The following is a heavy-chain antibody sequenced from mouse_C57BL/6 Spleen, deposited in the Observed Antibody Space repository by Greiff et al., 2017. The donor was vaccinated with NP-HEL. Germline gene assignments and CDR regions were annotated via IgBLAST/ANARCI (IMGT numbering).Heavy chain of an antibody. CDR1: GYTFTSYW. Sequence: VQLQQSGAELVKPGASVKLSCKASGYTFTSYWMQWVKQRPGQGLEWIGEIDPSDSYTNYNQKFKGKATLTVDTSSSTAYMQLSSLTSEDSAVYYCAVYDGYYGFAYWGQGTLVTVSA. D-gene: IGHD2-3*01. CDR2: IDPSDSYT. CDR3: AVYDGYYGFAY. J-gene: IGHJ3*01. V-gene: IGHV1-50*01.